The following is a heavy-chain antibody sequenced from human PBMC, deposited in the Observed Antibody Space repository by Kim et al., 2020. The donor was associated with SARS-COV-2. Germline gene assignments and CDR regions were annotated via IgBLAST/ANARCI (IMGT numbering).Heavy chain of an antibody. CDR3: VRNGAGGGGMDV. Sequence: GGSLRLSCATSGFTFSSYDMHWIRQAAGKGQEWVSVIGTSGDAKYSGSVKGRFIISRENAKRSFSLQMNNLTVEDTAVYFCVRNGAGGGGMDVWGQGTTV. D-gene: IGHD3-16*01. CDR1: GFTFSSYD. V-gene: IGHV3-13*01. CDR2: IGTSGDA. J-gene: IGHJ6*02.